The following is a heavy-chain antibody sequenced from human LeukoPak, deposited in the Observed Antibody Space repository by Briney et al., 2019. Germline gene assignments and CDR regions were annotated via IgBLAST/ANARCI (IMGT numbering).Heavy chain of an antibody. J-gene: IGHJ6*02. V-gene: IGHV1-58*02. D-gene: IGHD1-26*01. Sequence: SVKVFCKASGFTFTSSAMQWVRQARGQRLEWIGWIVVGSGNTNYAQKFQERVTITRDMSTSTAYMELSSLRSEDTAVYYCAAVYSGSYYYYGMDVWGQGTTVTVSS. CDR2: IVVGSGNT. CDR3: AAVYSGSYYYYGMDV. CDR1: GFTFTSSA.